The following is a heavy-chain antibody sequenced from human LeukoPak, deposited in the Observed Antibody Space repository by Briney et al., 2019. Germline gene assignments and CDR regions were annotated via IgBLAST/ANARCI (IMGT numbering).Heavy chain of an antibody. CDR1: GFTFNNYA. CDR3: AKTYYSSGSYYHFEY. D-gene: IGHD3-10*01. Sequence: RPGGSLRLSCAASGFTFNNYAMTWVRQAPGKGLEWVSTISDSGGSTYYADSVKGRFTISRDNSKNTLYLQMISLRVEDTAVYYCAKTYYSSGSYYHFEYWGQGTLVTVSS. CDR2: ISDSGGST. J-gene: IGHJ4*02. V-gene: IGHV3-23*01.